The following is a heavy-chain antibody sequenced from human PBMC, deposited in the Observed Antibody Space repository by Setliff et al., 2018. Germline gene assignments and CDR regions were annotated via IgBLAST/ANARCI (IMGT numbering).Heavy chain of an antibody. CDR3: ARGRSNFWGYYFDY. V-gene: IGHV4-34*01. Sequence: PSETLSRTCAVYGGSFSGYYWSWIRQPPGKGLEWIGEINHSGSTNYNPSLKSRVTISVDTSKNQFSLKLSSVTAADTAVYYCARGRSNFWGYYFDYWGQGTLVTVSS. J-gene: IGHJ4*02. CDR2: INHSGST. CDR1: GGSFSGYY. D-gene: IGHD3-3*01.